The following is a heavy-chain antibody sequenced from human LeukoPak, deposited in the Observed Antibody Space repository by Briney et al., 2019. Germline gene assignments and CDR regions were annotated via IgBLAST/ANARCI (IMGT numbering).Heavy chain of an antibody. V-gene: IGHV3-30*18. Sequence: PGGSLRLSCAASGFTFSSYGMHWVRQAPGKGLEWVAVISYDGSNKYYADSVKGRFTISRDNSKNTLYLQMNSLRAEDTAVYYCAKGGYDFWSGYWTKSNYFDYWGQGTLVTVSS. CDR2: ISYDGSNK. D-gene: IGHD3-3*01. CDR3: AKGGYDFWSGYWTKSNYFDY. CDR1: GFTFSSYG. J-gene: IGHJ4*02.